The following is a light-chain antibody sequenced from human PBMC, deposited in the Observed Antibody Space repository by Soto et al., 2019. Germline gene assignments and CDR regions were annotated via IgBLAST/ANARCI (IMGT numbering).Light chain of an antibody. CDR2: DVS. Sequence: QSVLTQPRSVSGSPGQSVTISCTGTSSDVGAYNYVSWYQQHPGKAPKLMISDVSKRPSGVPDRFSGSKFGNTASLTVSGLQAEDEADYYCCSYAGNSVVFGGGTKLTV. CDR1: SSDVGAYNY. CDR3: CSYAGNSVV. V-gene: IGLV2-11*01. J-gene: IGLJ2*01.